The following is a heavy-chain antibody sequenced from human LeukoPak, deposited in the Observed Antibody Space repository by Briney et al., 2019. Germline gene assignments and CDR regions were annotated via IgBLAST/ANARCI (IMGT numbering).Heavy chain of an antibody. Sequence: GASVKVSCKVSGYTLIELSMHWVRQAPGKGLEWMGNFDPEDDETIYAQRFQGRVTMTEDTSTDTAYMELTSLRSEDTAVYYCATYSPLSRATTVIVIWAAFDIWGQGTMVTVSS. D-gene: IGHD3-22*01. V-gene: IGHV1-24*01. CDR1: GYTLIELS. CDR3: ATYSPLSRATTVIVIWAAFDI. CDR2: FDPEDDET. J-gene: IGHJ3*02.